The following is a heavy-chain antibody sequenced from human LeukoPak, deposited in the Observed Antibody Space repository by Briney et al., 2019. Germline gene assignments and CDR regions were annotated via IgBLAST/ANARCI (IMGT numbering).Heavy chain of an antibody. J-gene: IGHJ4*02. Sequence: PSETLSLTCTVSGDSIRNYFWSWIRQPPGKRLEWIGYISSRGATMYNPSLESRLTFSVDTSKNQFSLMLRSVTTVDTAVYYCARGALLNVFDYWGPGSLVSVSS. CDR3: ARGALLNVFDY. V-gene: IGHV4-59*01. D-gene: IGHD1-1*01. CDR1: GDSIRNYF. CDR2: ISSRGAT.